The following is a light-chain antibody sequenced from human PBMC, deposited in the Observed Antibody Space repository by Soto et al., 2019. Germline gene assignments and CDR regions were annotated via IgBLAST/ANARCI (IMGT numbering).Light chain of an antibody. V-gene: IGLV1-44*01. CDR3: ATWDDSLHGV. CDR2: SDH. Sequence: QLVLTQPPSASGTPGQRVTISCSGSISNIGSYTVNWYQQLPGTAPKLLIYSDHERPSGVPDRFSGSKSGTSASLAISGLQSDDEADYYCATWDDSLHGVFGGGTKVTVL. CDR1: ISNIGSYT. J-gene: IGLJ3*02.